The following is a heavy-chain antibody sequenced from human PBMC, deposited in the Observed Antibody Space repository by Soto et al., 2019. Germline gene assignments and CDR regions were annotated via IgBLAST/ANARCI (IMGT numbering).Heavy chain of an antibody. D-gene: IGHD5-18*01. CDR3: ARDREHTYGNCFDP. CDR2: IYNRGNT. J-gene: IGHJ5*02. V-gene: IGHV4-59*01. CDR1: GGSISTYY. Sequence: SETLSLTCTVSGGSISTYYWSWIRQPPGKGLEWIGYIYNRGNTNYNPSLKSRVTISLDTSKNQISLKLTSVTAADTAVYYCARDREHTYGNCFDPWGQGTLVTVS.